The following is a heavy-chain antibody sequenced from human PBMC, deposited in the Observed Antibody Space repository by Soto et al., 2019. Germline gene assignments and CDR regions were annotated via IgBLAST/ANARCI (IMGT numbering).Heavy chain of an antibody. CDR3: GRQSMVRGVVDAD. J-gene: IGHJ4*02. V-gene: IGHV4-39*01. Sequence: QLQLQESGPGLVKPSETLTLICSVSGGSISGSSYYGVWIRQPPGKGLEWIGSIYYTGSTYYNSALKSRGTISIDTSKNHFSLNLNSVTAADTAVYYCGRQSMVRGVVDADWGQGTLVTVSS. CDR2: IYYTGST. D-gene: IGHD3-10*01. CDR1: GGSISGSSYY.